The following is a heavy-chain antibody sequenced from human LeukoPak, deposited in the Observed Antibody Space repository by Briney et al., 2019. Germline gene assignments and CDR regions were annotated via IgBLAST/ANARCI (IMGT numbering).Heavy chain of an antibody. CDR1: GGSISSGDYY. D-gene: IGHD3-22*01. CDR3: ARVGDYYDSSGYPIDY. CDR2: MYYSGST. J-gene: IGHJ4*02. Sequence: PSETLSLTCTVSGGSISSGDYYWSWIRQPPGKGLEWIGYMYYSGSTYYNPSLKSRVTISVDTSKNQFSLKLSSVTAADTAVYYCARVGDYYDSSGYPIDYWGQGTLVTVSS. V-gene: IGHV4-30-4*08.